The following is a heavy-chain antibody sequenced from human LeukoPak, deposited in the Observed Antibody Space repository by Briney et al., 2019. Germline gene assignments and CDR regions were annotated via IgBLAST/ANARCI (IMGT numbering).Heavy chain of an antibody. J-gene: IGHJ4*02. CDR1: GYTLTELS. Sequence: ASVKVSCKVSGYTLTELSMHWVRQAPGKGLEWMGGFDPEDGETIYAQKFQGRVTMTEDTSTDTAYMELRSLRSDDTAVYYCARGSPPRRNYDSRGYYSYYFDYWGQGTLVTVSS. CDR3: ARGSPPRRNYDSRGYYSYYFDY. D-gene: IGHD3-22*01. V-gene: IGHV1-24*01. CDR2: FDPEDGET.